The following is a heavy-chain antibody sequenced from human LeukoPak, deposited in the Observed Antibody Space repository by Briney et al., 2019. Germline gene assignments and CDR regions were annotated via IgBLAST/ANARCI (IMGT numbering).Heavy chain of an antibody. V-gene: IGHV3-7*01. Sequence: PGGSLRLSCATSGFSFNNDWMDWVRQAPGKGLEWVASINQDGSEKNCLDSVKGRFTISRDNAQNSLYLQMNGLRVEDTAVYYCTRRLDEWGQGTLVTVSS. D-gene: IGHD3-16*01. CDR1: GFSFNNDW. CDR3: TRRLDE. CDR2: INQDGSEK. J-gene: IGHJ4*02.